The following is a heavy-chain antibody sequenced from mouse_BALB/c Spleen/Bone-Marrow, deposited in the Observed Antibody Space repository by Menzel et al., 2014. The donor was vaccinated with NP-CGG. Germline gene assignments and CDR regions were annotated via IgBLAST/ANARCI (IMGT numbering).Heavy chain of an antibody. CDR1: GCTFTTYW. CDR3: TIEYGSMAKDDYALDY. V-gene: IGHV1S16*01. CDR2: INPSNGDT. Sequence: VQLQQSGAELVKPGASVKLSCKASGCTFTTYWMHWVKLRPGQGFEWIGEINPSNGDTNYNEKFKRKATLTVDKSSSTAYMQLSSLTCEDSAVYYGTIEYGSMAKDDYALDYWGQGTSVTVSS. D-gene: IGHD2-10*02. J-gene: IGHJ4*01.